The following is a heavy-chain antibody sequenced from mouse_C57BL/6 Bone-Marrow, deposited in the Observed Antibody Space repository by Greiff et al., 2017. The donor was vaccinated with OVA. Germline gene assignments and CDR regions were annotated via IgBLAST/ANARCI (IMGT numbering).Heavy chain of an antibody. V-gene: IGHV1-9*01. Sequence: VQLQQSGAELMKPGASVKLSCTATGYTFTGYWIEWVKQRPGHGLEWIGEILPGSGSTNYTEKFKGKATFTADTSSNTAYLQLSRLTSEDSAIYYCARPTVVDWYFDVWGTGTTVTVSA. D-gene: IGHD1-1*01. CDR2: ILPGSGST. CDR3: ARPTVVDWYFDV. J-gene: IGHJ1*03. CDR1: GYTFTGYW.